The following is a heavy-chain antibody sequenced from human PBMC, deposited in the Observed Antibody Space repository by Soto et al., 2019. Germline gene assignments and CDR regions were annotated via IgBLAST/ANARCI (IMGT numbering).Heavy chain of an antibody. CDR2: IKQDGSEK. D-gene: IGHD3-16*02. CDR3: ARVEYCSSWPLWGSYQSRGVDY. V-gene: IGHV3-7*01. Sequence: GGSLRLSCAASGFTFSSYWMSWVRQAPGKGLEWVANIKQDGSEKYYVDSVKGRFTISRDNAKNSLYLQMNSLRAEDTAVYYCARVEYCSSWPLWGSYQSRGVDYWGQGTLVTVSS. CDR1: GFTFSSYW. J-gene: IGHJ4*02.